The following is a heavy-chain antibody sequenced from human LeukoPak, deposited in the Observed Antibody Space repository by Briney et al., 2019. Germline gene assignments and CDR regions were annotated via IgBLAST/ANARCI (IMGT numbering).Heavy chain of an antibody. CDR1: GFTVSSNY. Sequence: GGSLRLSCAASGFTVSSNYMSWVRQAPGKGLEWVSIIYSGGSTYYADSVKGRFTISRDNSENTLYLQMNSLRAEDTAVYYCATDVNSGYLDYWGQGTLVTVSS. J-gene: IGHJ4*02. CDR2: IYSGGST. V-gene: IGHV3-53*01. D-gene: IGHD5-12*01. CDR3: ATDVNSGYLDY.